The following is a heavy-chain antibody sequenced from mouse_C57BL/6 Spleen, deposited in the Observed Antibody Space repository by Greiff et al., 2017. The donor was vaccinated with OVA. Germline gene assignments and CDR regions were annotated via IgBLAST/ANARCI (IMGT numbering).Heavy chain of an antibody. V-gene: IGHV6-3*01. CDR1: GFTFSNYW. CDR3: TDYYGSSWDYYFDY. Sequence: EVKLEESGGGLVQPGGSMKLSCVASGFTFSNYWMNWVRQSPEKGLEWVAQIRLKSDNYATHYAESVKGRFTISRDDSKSSVYLQMNNLRAEDTGIYYCTDYYGSSWDYYFDYWGQGTTLTVSS. CDR2: IRLKSDNYAT. D-gene: IGHD1-1*01. J-gene: IGHJ2*01.